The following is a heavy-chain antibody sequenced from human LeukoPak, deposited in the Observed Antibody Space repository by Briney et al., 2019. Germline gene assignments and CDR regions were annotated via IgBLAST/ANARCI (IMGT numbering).Heavy chain of an antibody. CDR1: GGSVSSGSYY. CDR3: TRAQGGAFDI. V-gene: IGHV4-61*01. Sequence: PSETLSLTCTVSGGSVSSGSYYWSWHRQPPGKGLEWIGYIHYSGSTNYDPSLKSRVTISLDTSNNQFSLKVNSVTAADTAVYYCTRAQGGAFDIWGQGTMVTVSS. J-gene: IGHJ3*02. CDR2: IHYSGST. D-gene: IGHD3-16*01.